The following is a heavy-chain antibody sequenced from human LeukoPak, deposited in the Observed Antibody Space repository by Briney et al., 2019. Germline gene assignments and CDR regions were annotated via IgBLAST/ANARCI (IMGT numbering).Heavy chain of an antibody. J-gene: IGHJ4*02. V-gene: IGHV1-18*01. D-gene: IGHD3-22*01. CDR1: GYNLISYG. Sequence: ASVKVSCKASGYNLISYGIIWVRQAPGQGLEWMGWISAYNVNTNYAQKFQGRVTMTTDTSTSTAYMELRSLKSDDTAVYFRARPYDTSGYYNYYLDYWGQGTLVTVSS. CDR3: ARPYDTSGYYNYYLDY. CDR2: ISAYNVNT.